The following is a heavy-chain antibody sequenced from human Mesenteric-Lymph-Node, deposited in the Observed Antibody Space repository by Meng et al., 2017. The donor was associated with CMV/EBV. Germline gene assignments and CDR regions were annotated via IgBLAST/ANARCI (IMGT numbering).Heavy chain of an antibody. Sequence: YGGSFCGRYWGWIRQPPGKGVERIGKINHSGSTKYKPSLKSGVTISVDTSKNQFSLKLSSVTAADTAVYYCARGIYYDFWSGYRWFDPWGQGTLVTVSS. CDR1: GGSFCGRY. D-gene: IGHD3-3*01. CDR3: ARGIYYDFWSGYRWFDP. CDR2: INHSGST. J-gene: IGHJ5*02. V-gene: IGHV4-34*01.